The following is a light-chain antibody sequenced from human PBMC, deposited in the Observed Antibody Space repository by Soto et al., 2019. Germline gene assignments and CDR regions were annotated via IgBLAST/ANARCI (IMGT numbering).Light chain of an antibody. CDR1: SSNIGSNT. CDR3: AAWDDSRNGPV. CDR2: SNN. V-gene: IGLV1-44*01. Sequence: QSVLTQPPSASGTPGQRVTISCSGSSSNIGSNTANWYQQLPRTAPKLLIYSNNQRPSWVPARFSGAKSGTSSALAISGLQSADDADYYCAAWDDSRNGPVFGGGTQLTVL. J-gene: IGLJ7*01.